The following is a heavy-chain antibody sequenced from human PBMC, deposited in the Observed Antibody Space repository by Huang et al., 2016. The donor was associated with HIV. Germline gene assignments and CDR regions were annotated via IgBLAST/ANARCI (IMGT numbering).Heavy chain of an antibody. CDR3: AHIGRLGNYYMDV. Sequence: QITLKESGPTVIKPTQTPTLTCSFSGFSLHHKGVGVGWIRQSPGKALEWLVLSYWDEDKRFTPALKNRITITKDTSKNQVVFTMTNLDPMDTGTYYCAHIGRLGNYYMDVWGNGTTVTVSS. V-gene: IGHV2-5*02. CDR1: GFSLHHKGVG. D-gene: IGHD7-27*01. J-gene: IGHJ6*03. CDR2: SYWDEDK.